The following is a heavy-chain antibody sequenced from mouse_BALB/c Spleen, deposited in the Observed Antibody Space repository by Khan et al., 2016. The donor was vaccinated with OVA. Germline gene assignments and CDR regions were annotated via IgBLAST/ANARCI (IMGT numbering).Heavy chain of an antibody. CDR2: INSGGST. V-gene: IGHV5-6-5*01. J-gene: IGHJ4*01. Sequence: EVELVESGGGLVKPGGSLKLSCAASGFTFSSYAVSWIRQTPEKRLEWVASINSGGSTYYPDSVKGRVTIFRDDARNILYLQMSSLRSEDTAMYYCTRLVDYWGQGTSVTVSS. CDR3: TRLVDY. CDR1: GFTFSSYA.